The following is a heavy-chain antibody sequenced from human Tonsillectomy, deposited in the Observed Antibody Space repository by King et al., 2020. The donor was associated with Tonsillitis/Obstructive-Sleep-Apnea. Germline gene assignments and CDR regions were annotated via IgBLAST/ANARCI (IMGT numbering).Heavy chain of an antibody. J-gene: IGHJ4*02. V-gene: IGHV3-21*01. CDR2: ISSSGSYI. CDR1: GFTFSSYS. D-gene: IGHD2-15*01. CDR3: ARDPTVVVVAATPYFDY. Sequence: VQLVESGGGLVKPGGSLRLSCAASGFTFSSYSMNWVRQSPGKWLEWVSSISSSGSYIHYADSVKGRFTISRDNAKNSLYLQMNSLRADDTAVYYCARDPTVVVVAATPYFDYWGQGTLVTVSS.